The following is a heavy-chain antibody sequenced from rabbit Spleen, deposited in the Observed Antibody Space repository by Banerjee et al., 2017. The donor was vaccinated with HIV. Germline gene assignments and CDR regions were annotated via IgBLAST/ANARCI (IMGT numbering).Heavy chain of an antibody. D-gene: IGHD4-1*01. CDR1: GFSFSNKAV. V-gene: IGHV1S45*01. Sequence: QEQLVESGGGLVQPEGSLKLSCTASGFSFSNKAVMCWVRQAPGRGLEWIACINAVTGKAVYANWAKGRFTFSKASSTTVTLQVTSLTAADTATYFCARDKYTSGWGRAFNLWGPGTLVTVS. CDR2: INAVTGKA. CDR3: ARDKYTSGWGRAFNL. J-gene: IGHJ4*01.